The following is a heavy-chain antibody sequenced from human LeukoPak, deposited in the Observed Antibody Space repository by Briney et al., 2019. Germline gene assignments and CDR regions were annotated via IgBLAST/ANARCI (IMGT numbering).Heavy chain of an antibody. J-gene: IGHJ4*01. CDR1: GXXFSXXX. CDR3: AKRYYYDTNXXRNYFDY. D-gene: IGHD3-22*01. V-gene: IGHV3-30*18. Sequence: LSCVASGXXFSXXXXXWVXXXXXXXXXXVXXXXFDGSNKDYADSVKGRFTISRDNSKNTLYLEMNRLRAEETALYYCAKRYYYDTNXXRNYFDYWGXXXXXXXXS. CDR2: XXFDGSNK.